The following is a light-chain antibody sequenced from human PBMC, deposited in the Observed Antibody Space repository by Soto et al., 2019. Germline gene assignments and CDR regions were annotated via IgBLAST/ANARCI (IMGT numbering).Light chain of an antibody. CDR1: QSVSSN. J-gene: IGKJ5*01. CDR2: GAS. V-gene: IGKV3-15*01. Sequence: EVVMTQSPATLSVSPGERATLSCRASQSVSSNLAWYQQKPGQAPRLLIYGASTRATDIPARFSGSGSGTEFTLTISSLQSEDFALYYCQQYYTWPPAITFGQGTRLEIK. CDR3: QQYYTWPPAIT.